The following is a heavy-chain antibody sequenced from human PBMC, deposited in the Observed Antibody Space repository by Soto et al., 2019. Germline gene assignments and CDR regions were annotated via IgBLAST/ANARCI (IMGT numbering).Heavy chain of an antibody. CDR3: ARPGEGALFYYAMDV. CDR1: GFTFIDYS. CDR2: ISGRGDAI. V-gene: IGHV3-48*02. J-gene: IGHJ6*02. Sequence: EVQLVESGGGLVQPGGSLRLSCAASGFTFIDYSMNWIRQAPGKGLEWISFISGRGDAIYYADSLKGRFIVSRDNAKNSLYLQMNILSDHDTAVYYCARPGEGALFYYAMDVWGQGTTVTVSS. D-gene: IGHD3-16*01.